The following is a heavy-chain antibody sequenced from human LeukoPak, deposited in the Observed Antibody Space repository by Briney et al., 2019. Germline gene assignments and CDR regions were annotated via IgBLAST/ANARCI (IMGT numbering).Heavy chain of an antibody. D-gene: IGHD2-8*02. CDR3: ARDLYWAFDI. CDR1: GLTVRTSS. Sequence: PGGSLRLSCATSGLTVRTSSMNWVRQAPGKGLEWISYITSGSSNIYYADSVKGRFTISRDNAKNSLYLQMNSLRDEDTAVYYCARDLYWAFDIWGRGTMITVSS. J-gene: IGHJ3*02. CDR2: ITSGSSNI. V-gene: IGHV3-48*02.